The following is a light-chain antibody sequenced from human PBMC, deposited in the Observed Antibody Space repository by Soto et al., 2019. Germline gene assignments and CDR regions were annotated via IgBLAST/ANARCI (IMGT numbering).Light chain of an antibody. CDR3: QQRTDWPPLT. J-gene: IGKJ4*01. V-gene: IGKV3-11*01. CDR2: DAS. Sequence: EIVLTQSPATLSLSPGDTATLSCRASQNINNYLAWYQQKPGQAPRLLIYDASNSATGIPQRFSGRGSGTDFTLTISSLEPEDFAVYYCQQRTDWPPLTFGGGTNVEVK. CDR1: QNINNY.